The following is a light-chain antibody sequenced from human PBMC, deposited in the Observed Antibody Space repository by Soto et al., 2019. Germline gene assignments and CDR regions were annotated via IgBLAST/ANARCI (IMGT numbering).Light chain of an antibody. CDR1: QSVNRW. J-gene: IGKJ2*01. V-gene: IGKV1-5*03. Sequence: DVQMTQFPYTLSASVGGRVTITCRASQSVNRWLAWYQHKPGKAPKLLISEASSLESGVPSRCSGSGSGTQFTLTISSLQPDDSATYYCQQYSHYSSFGQGTKLELK. CDR3: QQYSHYSS. CDR2: EAS.